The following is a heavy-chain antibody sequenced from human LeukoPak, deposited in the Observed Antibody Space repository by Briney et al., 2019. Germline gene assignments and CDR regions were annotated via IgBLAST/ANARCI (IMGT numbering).Heavy chain of an antibody. J-gene: IGHJ4*02. D-gene: IGHD2-2*01. V-gene: IGHV3-30*02. CDR1: GFTFSSYG. Sequence: GGSLRLSCAASGFTFSSYGMHWVRQAPGKGLEWVAFIRYDGSNKYYADSVKGRFTISRDNSKNTLYLQMNSLRAEDTAVYYCARPRGCGSARCNNFDYWGQGILVTVSS. CDR3: ARPRGCGSARCNNFDY. CDR2: IRYDGSNK.